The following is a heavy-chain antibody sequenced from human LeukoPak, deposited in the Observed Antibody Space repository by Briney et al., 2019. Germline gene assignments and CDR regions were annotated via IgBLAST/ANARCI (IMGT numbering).Heavy chain of an antibody. D-gene: IGHD3-10*01. CDR1: GYTFTSYW. V-gene: IGHV5-51*01. CDR2: IYPGDSDT. CDR3: ARPRTLVRGVIGYYFDY. J-gene: IGHJ4*02. Sequence: GESLKISCKGSGYTFTSYWIGWVRQMPGKGLEWMGIIYPGDSDTRYSPSFQGQVTISADRSINTAYLHWSSLQASDTAIYYCARPRTLVRGVIGYYFDYWGQGNLVTVSS.